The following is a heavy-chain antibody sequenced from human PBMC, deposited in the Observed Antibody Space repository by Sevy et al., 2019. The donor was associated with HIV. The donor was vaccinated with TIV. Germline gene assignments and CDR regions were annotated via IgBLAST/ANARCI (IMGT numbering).Heavy chain of an antibody. CDR3: ARDGRYRYSMDV. J-gene: IGHJ6*02. Sequence: SETLSLTCTVSGGSIISYYWSWIRQPPGKGLEWIGYIYYSGSTNYNPSLKRRVTISVDTSKNQFSLKLSSVTAADTAVYYCARDGRYRYSMDVWGQGTTVTVSS. D-gene: IGHD3-16*02. CDR1: GGSIISYY. V-gene: IGHV4-59*01. CDR2: IYYSGST.